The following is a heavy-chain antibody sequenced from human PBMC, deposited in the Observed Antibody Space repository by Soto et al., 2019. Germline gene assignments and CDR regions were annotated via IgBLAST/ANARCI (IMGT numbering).Heavy chain of an antibody. CDR3: ARGGDVVLETDPLDP. Sequence: SATLSLTCTVSGGSISSYYWSWTRQPPGKGLEWIGYIYYSGSTKYNPSLKSRVTISVDTSKNRFSLRLSSVTAAGTAVYYCARGGDVVLETDPLDPGGQETLFTFPS. CDR2: IYYSGST. D-gene: IGHD2-21*02. CDR1: GGSISSYY. V-gene: IGHV4-59*01. J-gene: IGHJ5*02.